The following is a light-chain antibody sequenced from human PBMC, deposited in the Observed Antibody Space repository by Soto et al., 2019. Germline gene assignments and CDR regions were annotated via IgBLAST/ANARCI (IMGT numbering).Light chain of an antibody. V-gene: IGKV3-15*01. CDR3: QQYNNWPLG. CDR1: QSVNSK. CDR2: DAS. Sequence: EIVKTQSPATLSVSPGERATLSCRASQSVNSKLAWYQQKPGQAPRLLIHDASTRATGIPVRFSGSGSGTEFTLTISSLQSEDFAVYYCQQYNNWPLGFGGGTKVEIK. J-gene: IGKJ4*01.